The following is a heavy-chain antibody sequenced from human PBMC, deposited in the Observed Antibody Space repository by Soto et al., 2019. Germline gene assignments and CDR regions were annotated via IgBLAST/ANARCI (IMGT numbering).Heavy chain of an antibody. CDR3: TTDRYCSGGSCYGDLFDY. J-gene: IGHJ4*02. Sequence: GGSLRLSCAASGFTFSNAWMSWVRQAPGKGLEWVGRIKSKTDGGTTDYAAPVKGRFTISRDDSKNTLYLQMNSLKTEDTAVYYCTTDRYCSGGSCYGDLFDYWGQGTLVTVSS. CDR2: IKSKTDGGTT. V-gene: IGHV3-15*01. D-gene: IGHD2-15*01. CDR1: GFTFSNAW.